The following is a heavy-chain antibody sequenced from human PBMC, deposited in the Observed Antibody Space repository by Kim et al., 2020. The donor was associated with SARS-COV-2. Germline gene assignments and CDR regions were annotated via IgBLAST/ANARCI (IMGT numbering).Heavy chain of an antibody. CDR1: GGSISSYY. V-gene: IGHV4-59*13. CDR2: IYYSGST. Sequence: SETLSLTCTVSGGSISSYYWSWIRQPPGKGLEWIGYIYYSGSTNYNRSLKSRVTISVDTSKNQFSLKLSSVTAADTAVYYCARAGESGWFRVISGMDVWGQGTTVTVSS. D-gene: IGHD3-10*01. J-gene: IGHJ6*02. CDR3: ARAGESGWFRVISGMDV.